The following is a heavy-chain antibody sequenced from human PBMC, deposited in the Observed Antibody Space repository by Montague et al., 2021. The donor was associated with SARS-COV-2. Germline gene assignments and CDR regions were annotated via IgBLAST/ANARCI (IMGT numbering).Heavy chain of an antibody. Sequence: CAISGDSVAEHRATWDWDRQSPSRHLYCLCSTYYKSKWYNDYAVSVRGRVTINPDTSKNQFSLQLNSVTPEDTAIYYCTSGREGNYNVMDVWGQGTTVTVYS. CDR3: TSGREGNYNVMDV. J-gene: IGHJ6*02. V-gene: IGHV6-1*01. D-gene: IGHD1-1*01. CDR1: GDSVAEHRAT. CDR2: TYYKSKWYN.